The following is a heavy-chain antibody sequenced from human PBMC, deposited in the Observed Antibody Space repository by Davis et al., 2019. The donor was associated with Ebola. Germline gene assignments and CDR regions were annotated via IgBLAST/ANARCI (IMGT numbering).Heavy chain of an antibody. Sequence: GESLKISCAASGFTFSNYAMHWVRQAPGKGPEWVAVVSHSEREKFYGDSVKGRFTISRDNSENTLYLQMNSLTADDTAVYYCARAVFHEVLDYWGQGTPVTVSS. CDR3: ARAVFHEVLDY. CDR2: VSHSEREK. D-gene: IGHD3-3*01. J-gene: IGHJ4*02. CDR1: GFTFSNYA. V-gene: IGHV3-30*04.